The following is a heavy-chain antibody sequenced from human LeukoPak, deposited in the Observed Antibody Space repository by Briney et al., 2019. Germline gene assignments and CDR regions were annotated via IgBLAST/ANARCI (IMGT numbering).Heavy chain of an antibody. J-gene: IGHJ3*02. Sequence: GASVTVSCKASGGTFSSYAISWVRQAPGQGLEWMGGIIPIFGTANYAQKFQGRVTITADESTSTAYMELSSLRSEDTAVYYCARDRRGSYNAFDIWGQGTMVTVSS. CDR2: IIPIFGTA. CDR3: ARDRRGSYNAFDI. V-gene: IGHV1-69*13. D-gene: IGHD1-26*01. CDR1: GGTFSSYA.